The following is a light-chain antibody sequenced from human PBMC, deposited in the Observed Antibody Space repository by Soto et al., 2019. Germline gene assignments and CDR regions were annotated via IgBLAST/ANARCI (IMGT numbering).Light chain of an antibody. CDR3: QQSYSTPYT. Sequence: DIQMTQSPSSLSASVGDRVTITCRASQSISIYLNWYQQKPGKAPKLLIYGASILKSGVPSRFRDSGSGTHFTLIISSLQPEDCATYYCQQSYSTPYTFGQGT. J-gene: IGKJ2*01. CDR1: QSISIY. V-gene: IGKV1-39*01. CDR2: GAS.